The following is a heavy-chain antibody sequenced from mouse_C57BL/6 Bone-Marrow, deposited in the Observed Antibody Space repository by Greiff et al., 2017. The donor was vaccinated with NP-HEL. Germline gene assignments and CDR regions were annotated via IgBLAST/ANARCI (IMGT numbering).Heavy chain of an antibody. CDR2: IDPENGDT. Sequence: VQLQQSGAELVRPGASVKLSCTASGFNIKDDYMHWVKQRPEQGLEWIGWIDPENGDTEYASKFQGKATITADTSSNTAYLQLSSLTSEDTAVYYCTDGYFFAYWGQGTLVTVSA. CDR3: TDGYFFAY. CDR1: GFNIKDDY. J-gene: IGHJ3*01. D-gene: IGHD2-3*01. V-gene: IGHV14-4*01.